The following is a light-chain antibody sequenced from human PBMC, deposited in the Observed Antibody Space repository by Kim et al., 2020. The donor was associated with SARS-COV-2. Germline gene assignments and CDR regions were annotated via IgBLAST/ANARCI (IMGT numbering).Light chain of an antibody. V-gene: IGKV3-20*01. CDR3: QQYGSSPWT. Sequence: EIVLTQSPGTLSLSPGERATLSCRASQSVSSSNLAWYQQKPGQAPRLLIYGASSRATGIPDRFSGSGSGTDFTLTISRLEPEDFAVYYCQQYGSSPWTFGHGTKVDIK. CDR2: GAS. J-gene: IGKJ1*01. CDR1: QSVSSSN.